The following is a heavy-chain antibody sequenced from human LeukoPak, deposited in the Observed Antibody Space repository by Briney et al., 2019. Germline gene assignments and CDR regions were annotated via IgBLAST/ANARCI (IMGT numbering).Heavy chain of an antibody. Sequence: PGGSLRLSCAASGFTFSSYGMHWVRQAPGKGLEWVAVISYDGSNKYYADSVKGRFTISRDNSKNTLYLQMNSLRAEDTAVYYCAKDKTYKYYFDYWGQGTLVTVSS. CDR3: AKDKTYKYYFDY. D-gene: IGHD1-14*01. V-gene: IGHV3-30*18. CDR2: ISYDGSNK. CDR1: GFTFSSYG. J-gene: IGHJ4*02.